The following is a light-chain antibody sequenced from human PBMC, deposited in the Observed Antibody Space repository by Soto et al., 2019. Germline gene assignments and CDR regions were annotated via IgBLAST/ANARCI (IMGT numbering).Light chain of an antibody. Sequence: EKVMTQSPATLSVSPGERATLSCRASQSVSSKLAWYQQKPGQAPRLLIYGASTRATGIPARLSGSGSGTEFTLTISSLQSEDFAVYYCQQYNSWPVAFGQGTKVEIK. J-gene: IGKJ1*01. CDR1: QSVSSK. CDR2: GAS. CDR3: QQYNSWPVA. V-gene: IGKV3D-15*01.